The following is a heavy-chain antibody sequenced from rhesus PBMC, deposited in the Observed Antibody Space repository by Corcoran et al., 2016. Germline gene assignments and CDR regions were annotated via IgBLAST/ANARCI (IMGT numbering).Heavy chain of an antibody. CDR2: ISYIGST. CDR1: GYSISSGYG. V-gene: IGHV4-122*02. CDR3: ARTGGVFDY. Sequence: QLQLQESGPGLVKPSETLSLTCAVSGYSISSGYGCSWIRQPPGKGLEWIGYISYIGSTSYNPSRKSRVTISKDTSKNQFSLKLSSVTAADTAVYYCARTGGVFDYWGQGVLVTVSS. J-gene: IGHJ4*01. D-gene: IGHD2-21*01.